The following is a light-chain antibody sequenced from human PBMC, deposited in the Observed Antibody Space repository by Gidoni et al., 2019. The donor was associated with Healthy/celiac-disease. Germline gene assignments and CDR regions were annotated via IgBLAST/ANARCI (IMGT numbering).Light chain of an antibody. Sequence: EIVMTQSPATLSVSPGDRATLSCRASQSVSSNLGWFQQKPGQAPRLLIYGASPRATGVPPRFSGSGSGTEFTLTISSLQSEDFAVYYCQQYTNWPPWTFGQGTKVKIK. V-gene: IGKV3-15*01. CDR3: QQYTNWPPWT. J-gene: IGKJ1*01. CDR1: QSVSSN. CDR2: GAS.